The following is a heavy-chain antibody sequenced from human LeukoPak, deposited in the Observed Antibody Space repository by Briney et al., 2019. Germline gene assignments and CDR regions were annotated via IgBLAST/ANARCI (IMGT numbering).Heavy chain of an antibody. Sequence: GGSLRLSCSVSGFTFSSYTMHWVRQAPGKGLEYVSSININGGRTYYADSVKGRSTISRDNSKNMLYLQMSSLRTEDTAVYYCVKDKWIDHWGQGTLVTVSS. V-gene: IGHV3-64D*09. J-gene: IGHJ4*02. CDR1: GFTFSSYT. CDR2: ININGGRT. CDR3: VKDKWIDH. D-gene: IGHD2-8*01.